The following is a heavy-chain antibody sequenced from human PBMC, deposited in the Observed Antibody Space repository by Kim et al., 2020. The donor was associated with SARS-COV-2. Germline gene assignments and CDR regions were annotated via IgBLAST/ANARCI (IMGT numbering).Heavy chain of an antibody. V-gene: IGHV1-69*01. CDR3: AREGKVAAAEYDY. Sequence: YAQKFQGRVTITADESTSTAYMELSSLRGEDTAVYYCAREGKVAAAEYDYWGQGTLVTVSS. J-gene: IGHJ4*02. D-gene: IGHD6-13*01.